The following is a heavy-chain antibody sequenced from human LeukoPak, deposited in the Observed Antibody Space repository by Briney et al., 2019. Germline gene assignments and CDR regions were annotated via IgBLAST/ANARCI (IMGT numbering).Heavy chain of an antibody. J-gene: IGHJ2*01. CDR1: GGSINGGSYY. D-gene: IGHD3-16*01. V-gene: IGHV4-61*09. Sequence: SETLSPTCSVSGGSINGGSYYWSWIRQPAGKPLEWIGHIFTTGSTSYNPSLRTRVTISEDSSKDQFSLNLKSVTAADTAVYYCARDRNWGRGYFDLWGRGTLVIVSS. CDR3: ARDRNWGRGYFDL. CDR2: IFTTGST.